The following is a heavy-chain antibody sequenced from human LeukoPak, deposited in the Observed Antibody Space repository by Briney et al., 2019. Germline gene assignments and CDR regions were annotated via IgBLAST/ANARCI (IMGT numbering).Heavy chain of an antibody. CDR2: LSGSGGNT. V-gene: IGHV3-23*01. CDR1: GFTFSSYA. J-gene: IGHJ4*02. CDR3: GKGSYYYDSANYFVY. Sequence: GGSLRLSCAASGFTFSSYAMSWVRQAPGKWLEWVSTLSGSGGNTYYADSVKGRVTISRDNSKNTLYLQMNSLRAEDTAVYHCGKGSYYYDSANYFVYWGQGTLVTVSS. D-gene: IGHD3-22*01.